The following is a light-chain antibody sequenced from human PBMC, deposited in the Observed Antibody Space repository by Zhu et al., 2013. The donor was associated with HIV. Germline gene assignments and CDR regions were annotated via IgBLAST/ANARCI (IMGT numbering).Light chain of an antibody. CDR3: QHNDTSSLT. V-gene: IGKV3-20*01. CDR2: GAS. CDR1: QGVAIDS. J-gene: IGKJ4*01. Sequence: DIVLTQSPGTLSLSPGDRATLSCRASQGVAIDSLAWYQQKPGQAPRLLIYGASSRATGIPDRFTGSGSQTDFTLTISRLEPEDFAMYYCQHNDTSSLTFGGGTTVEVK.